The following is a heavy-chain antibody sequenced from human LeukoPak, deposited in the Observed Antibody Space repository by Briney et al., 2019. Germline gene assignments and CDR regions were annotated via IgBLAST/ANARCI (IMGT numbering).Heavy chain of an antibody. J-gene: IGHJ4*02. Sequence: GGSLRLSCAASGFTFSSYAMHWVRQAPGKGLEWVAVISYDGSNKYYADSVKGRITISRDNSKNTLYLQMNSLRAEDMAVYYCARGQLVPPATTVTTLVYWGQGTLVTVSS. V-gene: IGHV3-30-3*01. D-gene: IGHD4-17*01. CDR3: ARGQLVPPATTVTTLVY. CDR2: ISYDGSNK. CDR1: GFTFSSYA.